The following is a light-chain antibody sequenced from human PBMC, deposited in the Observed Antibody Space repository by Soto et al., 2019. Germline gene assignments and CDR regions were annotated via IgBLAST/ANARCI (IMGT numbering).Light chain of an antibody. CDR1: QSVGSN. V-gene: IGKV3-15*01. J-gene: IGKJ1*01. Sequence: EIVMTQSPATLSVSPGERATLSCRASQSVGSNLAWYQQKPGQAPRLLIYGASTRATGIPARFSGSGSGTEFTRTISSLQSEDFAIYFCQQYNNWPPDRTFGQGTKVESK. CDR3: QQYNNWPPDRT. CDR2: GAS.